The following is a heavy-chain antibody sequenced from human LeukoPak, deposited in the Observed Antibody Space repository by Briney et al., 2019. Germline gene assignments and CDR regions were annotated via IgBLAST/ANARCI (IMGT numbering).Heavy chain of an antibody. J-gene: IGHJ4*02. CDR1: GFTFSSYS. Sequence: GGSLRLSCAASGFTFSSYSMNWVRQAPGKGLEWVSPISSSSSYIYYADSVKGRFTISRDNAKNSLYLQMNSLRAEDTAVYYCARGEVSYSSGWWGYWGQGTLVTVSS. D-gene: IGHD6-19*01. V-gene: IGHV3-21*01. CDR3: ARGEVSYSSGWWGY. CDR2: ISSSSSYI.